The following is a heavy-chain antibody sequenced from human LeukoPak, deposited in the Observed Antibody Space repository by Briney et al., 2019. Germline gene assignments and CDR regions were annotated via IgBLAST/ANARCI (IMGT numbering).Heavy chain of an antibody. Sequence: GGSLRLSCAASGFTFSSCAMSWVRQAPGKGLEWVSVISGSGGSTYYADSVKGRFTISRDNSKNTLYLQMNNLRAEDTAVYYCAKDLTTDYYFDYWGQGALVTVSS. D-gene: IGHD4-17*01. J-gene: IGHJ4*02. CDR1: GFTFSSCA. CDR3: AKDLTTDYYFDY. CDR2: ISGSGGST. V-gene: IGHV3-23*01.